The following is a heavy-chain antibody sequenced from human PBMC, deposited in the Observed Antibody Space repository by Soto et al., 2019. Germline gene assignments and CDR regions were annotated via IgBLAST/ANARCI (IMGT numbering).Heavy chain of an antibody. CDR2: VKSKIEGGTT. CDR1: GFTFSNAW. V-gene: IGHV3-15*07. CDR3: SIRLKLGRYFEWLFMGAPRFYYSGVDV. J-gene: IGHJ6*02. Sequence: EVQLVESGGGLIMPGGSLRLSCAASGFTFSNAWMTWVRQAPVKGLEWVGRVKSKIEGGTTDYAAPVKGRFTILRGDSKNPLYVQINSMKTAETVVYCWSIRLKLGRYFEWLFMGAPRFYYSGVDVWGQGTTVTVSS. D-gene: IGHD3-9*01.